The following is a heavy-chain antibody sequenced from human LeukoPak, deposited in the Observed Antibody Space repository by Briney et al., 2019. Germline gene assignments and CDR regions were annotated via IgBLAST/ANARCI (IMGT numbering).Heavy chain of an antibody. V-gene: IGHV1-2*02. Sequence: ASVKVSCKASGYTFTGYYMHWVRQAPGQGLEWMGWINPNSGGTNYAQKFQGRVTMTRDTSISTAYMELSRLRSDDTAVYYCARPSKNTMPYFDLWGRGTLVTVSS. D-gene: IGHD2-2*01. CDR1: GYTFTGYY. CDR2: INPNSGGT. J-gene: IGHJ2*01. CDR3: ARPSKNTMPYFDL.